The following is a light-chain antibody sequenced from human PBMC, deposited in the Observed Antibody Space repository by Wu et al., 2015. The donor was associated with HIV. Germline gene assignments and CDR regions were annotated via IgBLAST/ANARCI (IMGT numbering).Light chain of an antibody. Sequence: DIQMTQSPSSLSASVGDRVTITCRASRSISSYLNWYQQKPGKAPKLLIYAASSLQSGVPSRFSGSGSATDFTLTISCLQPEDFATYYCQQSYSTPRTFGQGTKVEIK. CDR2: AAS. V-gene: IGKV1-39*01. CDR1: RSISSY. J-gene: IGKJ1*01. CDR3: QQSYSTPRT.